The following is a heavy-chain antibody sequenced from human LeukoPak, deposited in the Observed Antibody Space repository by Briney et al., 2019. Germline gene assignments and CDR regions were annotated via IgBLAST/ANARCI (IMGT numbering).Heavy chain of an antibody. CDR1: GFTFGSYA. V-gene: IGHV3-48*04. J-gene: IGHJ6*03. CDR3: ARVDYDFSSYYYYHMDV. Sequence: PGGSLRLSCAASGFTFGSYAMNWIRQAPGKGLEWVSYISSSGSNIYYADSVKGRFTISRDNAKNSLYLQMNSLRAEDTAVYYCARVDYDFSSYYYYHMDVWGTGTTVTISS. CDR2: ISSSGSNI. D-gene: IGHD3-22*01.